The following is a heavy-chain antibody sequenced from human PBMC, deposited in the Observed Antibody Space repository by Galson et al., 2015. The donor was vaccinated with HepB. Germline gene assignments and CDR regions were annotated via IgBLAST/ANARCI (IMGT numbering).Heavy chain of an antibody. D-gene: IGHD3-10*01. CDR2: IYSGGST. V-gene: IGHV3-53*01. J-gene: IGHJ4*02. CDR1: GFTVSSNY. CDR3: ARNGYYGSGSFFDY. Sequence: SLRLSCAASGFTVSSNYMSWVRQAPGKGLEWVSVIYSGGSTYYADSVKGRFTISRDNSKNTLYLQMNSLRAEDTAVYYCARNGYYGSGSFFDYWGQGTLVTVSS.